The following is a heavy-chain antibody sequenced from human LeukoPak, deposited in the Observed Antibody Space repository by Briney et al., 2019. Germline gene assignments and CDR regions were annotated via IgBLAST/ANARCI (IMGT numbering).Heavy chain of an antibody. V-gene: IGHV1-3*01. Sequence: APVKVSCKASGYTFTSYAMHWVRQAPGQRLEWMGWINAGNGNTKYSQKFQGRVTITRDTSASTAYMELSSLRSEDTAVYYCARARPVVPAARDSEFRFDPWGQGTLSPSPQ. CDR3: ARARPVVPAARDSEFRFDP. CDR2: INAGNGNT. J-gene: IGHJ5*02. CDR1: GYTFTSYA. D-gene: IGHD2-2*01.